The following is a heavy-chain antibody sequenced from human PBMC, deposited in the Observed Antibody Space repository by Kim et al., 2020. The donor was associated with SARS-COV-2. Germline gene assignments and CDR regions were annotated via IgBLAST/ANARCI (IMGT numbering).Heavy chain of an antibody. V-gene: IGHV3-15*01. CDR1: GFTFSNAW. CDR3: TTEFRLEPSVYYYYGMDV. D-gene: IGHD1-1*01. J-gene: IGHJ6*02. CDR2: IKSKTDGGTT. Sequence: GGSPRLSCAASGFTFSNAWMSWVRQAPGKGLEWVGRIKSKTDGGTTDYAAPVKGRFTISRDDSKNTLYLQMNSLKTEDTAVYYCTTEFRLEPSVYYYYGMDVWGQGTTVTVSS.